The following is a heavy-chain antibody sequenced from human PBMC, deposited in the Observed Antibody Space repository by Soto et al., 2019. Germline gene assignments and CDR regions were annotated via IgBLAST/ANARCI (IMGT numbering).Heavy chain of an antibody. D-gene: IGHD6-19*01. Sequence: ASVKVSCKASGYTFTSYGISWVRQAPGQGLEWMGWINPNSGGTNYAQKFQGWVTMTRDTSISTAYMELSRLRSDDTAVYYCGVAGTSTEEYYGMDVWGQGTTVTVSS. J-gene: IGHJ6*02. CDR2: INPNSGGT. V-gene: IGHV1-2*04. CDR1: GYTFTSYG. CDR3: GVAGTSTEEYYGMDV.